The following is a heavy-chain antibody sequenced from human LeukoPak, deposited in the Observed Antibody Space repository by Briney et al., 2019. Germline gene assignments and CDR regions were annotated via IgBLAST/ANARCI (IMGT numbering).Heavy chain of an antibody. CDR2: INPNSGGT. J-gene: IGHJ4*02. Sequence: GASVKVSCKASGYTFTGYYMHWVRQAPGQGLEWMGWINPNSGGTNYAQKFQGRVTMTRDTSISTAYMELSRLRSDDTAVYYCARIPLWFGDPTGFDYWGQGTLVTVSS. CDR3: ARIPLWFGDPTGFDY. D-gene: IGHD3-10*01. V-gene: IGHV1-2*02. CDR1: GYTFTGYY.